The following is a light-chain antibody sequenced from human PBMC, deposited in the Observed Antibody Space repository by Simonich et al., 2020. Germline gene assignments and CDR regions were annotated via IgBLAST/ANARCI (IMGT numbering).Light chain of an antibody. CDR3: CSYAGSSTLV. CDR1: KLGDKY. Sequence: SYELTQPPSLSVSPGQTASITCSGDKLGDKYAFWYQQKPGQSPVLVISQDSNRPSGIPGRFSGSNSGNTATLTISGTQAEDEADYYCCSYAGSSTLVFGGGTKLTVL. CDR2: QDS. V-gene: IGLV3-1*01. J-gene: IGLJ2*01.